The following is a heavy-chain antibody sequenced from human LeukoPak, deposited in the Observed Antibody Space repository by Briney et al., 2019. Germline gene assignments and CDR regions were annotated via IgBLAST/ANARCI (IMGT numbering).Heavy chain of an antibody. Sequence: KPSETLSLTCAVYGGSFSSYYWSWIRQPPGKGLEWIGEINHSGSANYNPSLKSRVTISVDTPKNQFSLKLSSVTAADTAVYYCRATWGIMGTTFDYWGQGSLVTVSS. J-gene: IGHJ4*02. V-gene: IGHV4-34*01. CDR1: GGSFSSYY. D-gene: IGHD3-16*01. CDR3: RATWGIMGTTFDY. CDR2: INHSGSA.